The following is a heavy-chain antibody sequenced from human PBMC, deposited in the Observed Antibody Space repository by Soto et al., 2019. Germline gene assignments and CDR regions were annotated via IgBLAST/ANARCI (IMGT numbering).Heavy chain of an antibody. CDR1: GFSLSTSGVG. D-gene: IGHD3-22*01. J-gene: IGHJ5*02. V-gene: IGHV2-5*02. CDR2: IYWDDDK. CDR3: AHRRYYYDSSGYFNWFDP. Sequence: SGPTLVNPTQTLTLTCTFSGFSLSTSGVGVGWIRQPPGKALEWLALIYWDDDKRYSPSLKSRLTITKDTSKNQVVLTMTNMDPVDTATYYCAHRRYYYDSSGYFNWFDPWGQGTLVTVSS.